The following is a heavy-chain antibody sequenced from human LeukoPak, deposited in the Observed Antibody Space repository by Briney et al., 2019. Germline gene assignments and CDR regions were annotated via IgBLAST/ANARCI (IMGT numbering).Heavy chain of an antibody. V-gene: IGHV1-69*13. Sequence: ASVKVSYKASGATFSSYAISSVRQAPGQGRKWMGGILHIFGTADYAQKFQARVAITPDESPTPAHLELSSLGSEDTAVYYCASAPVAGTIGDCDYWGQGDLVTVSS. CDR3: ASAPVAGTIGDCDY. J-gene: IGHJ4*02. CDR1: GATFSSYA. CDR2: ILHIFGTA. D-gene: IGHD6-19*01.